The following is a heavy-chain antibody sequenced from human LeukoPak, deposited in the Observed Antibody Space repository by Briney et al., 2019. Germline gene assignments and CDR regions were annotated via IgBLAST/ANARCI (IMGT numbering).Heavy chain of an antibody. CDR2: IYYSGST. CDR3: ARVKGGNWFDP. CDR1: GGSISSYY. J-gene: IGHJ5*02. Sequence: SETLSLTCTVSGGSISSYYWSWIRQPPGRGLEWVEYIYYSGSTNYNPSLKSRVTISVDTSKNQFSLKLSSVTAADTAVYYCARVKGGNWFDPWGQGTLVTVSS. V-gene: IGHV4-59*12. D-gene: IGHD3-16*01.